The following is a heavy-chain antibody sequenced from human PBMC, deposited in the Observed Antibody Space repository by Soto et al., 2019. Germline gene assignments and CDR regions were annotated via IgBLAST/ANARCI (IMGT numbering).Heavy chain of an antibody. Sequence: GETLKISCKGSGYRFASYHIAWVRQMPGKGREWMGIIDPSDSDIRYSPSFQGQITISATTSISTAYLQWSSLKVSDSAIYYCARFFVGYFDYWGNGTMVTVSS. D-gene: IGHD2-21*01. V-gene: IGHV5-51*01. J-gene: IGHJ4*01. CDR2: IDPSDSDI. CDR3: ARFFVGYFDY. CDR1: GYRFASYH.